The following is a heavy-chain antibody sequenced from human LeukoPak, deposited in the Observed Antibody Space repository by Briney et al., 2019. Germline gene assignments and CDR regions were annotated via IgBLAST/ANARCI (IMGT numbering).Heavy chain of an antibody. J-gene: IGHJ2*01. D-gene: IGHD3-10*01. V-gene: IGHV3-48*01. Sequence: GGSLRLSCAASGFTFSSYSMNWVRQAPGKGLDWLSYITGGSDTITYYADSVKGRFTISRDNAKNSLYLQMTSLRAEDTALYHCARYGSGSYGYFDLWGRGTLVTVSS. CDR3: ARYGSGSYGYFDL. CDR2: ITGGSDTIT. CDR1: GFTFSSYS.